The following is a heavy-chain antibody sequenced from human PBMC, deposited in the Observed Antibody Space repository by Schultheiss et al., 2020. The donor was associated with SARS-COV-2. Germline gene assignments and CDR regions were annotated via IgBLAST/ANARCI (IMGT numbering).Heavy chain of an antibody. CDR2: ISAYNGNT. CDR3: ARDLVYSSSSNYYYGMDV. D-gene: IGHD6-6*01. Sequence: ASVKVSCKASGYTFTSYGISWVRQAPGQGLEWMGWISAYNGNTNYAQKLQGRVTMTTDTSTSTAYMELRSLRSEDTAVYYCARDLVYSSSSNYYYGMDVWGQGTTVTVSS. CDR1: GYTFTSYG. J-gene: IGHJ6*02. V-gene: IGHV1-18*01.